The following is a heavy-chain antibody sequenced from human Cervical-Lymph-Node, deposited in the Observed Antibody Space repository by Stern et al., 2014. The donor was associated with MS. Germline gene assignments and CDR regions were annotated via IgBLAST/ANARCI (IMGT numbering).Heavy chain of an antibody. Sequence: QVQLQESGPGLVKPSQTLSLTCTVSGGSISSGGNYWSWIRQHPGKGLEXIGYIYYSGSAYYNPALKSRVTISLDTSKNQFSLKLSSVTAADTAVYYCAIGSGSYSPQFDYWGQGTLVTVSS. CDR2: IYYSGSA. CDR1: GGSISSGGNY. D-gene: IGHD3-10*01. V-gene: IGHV4-31*03. CDR3: AIGSGSYSPQFDY. J-gene: IGHJ4*02.